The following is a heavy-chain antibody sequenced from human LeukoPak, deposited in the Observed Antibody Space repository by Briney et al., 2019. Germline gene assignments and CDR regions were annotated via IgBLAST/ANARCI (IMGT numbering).Heavy chain of an antibody. CDR3: VKDVGTRMGAPYDC. CDR1: GFILENFG. D-gene: IGHD3-16*01. CDR2: ISGGGDSR. Sequence: GGSLRLSCATSGFILENFGMNWVRQAPGKGLDWVSGISGGGDSRHYAGSVQGRFTVSRDNSNNMLFLEMNDLKVEDTAVYYCVKDVGTRMGAPYDCWGQGALVTVSS. V-gene: IGHV3-23*01. J-gene: IGHJ4*02.